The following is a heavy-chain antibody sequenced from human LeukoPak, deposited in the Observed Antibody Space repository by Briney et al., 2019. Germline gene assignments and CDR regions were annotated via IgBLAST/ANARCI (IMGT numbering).Heavy chain of an antibody. V-gene: IGHV1-18*01. J-gene: IGHJ4*02. CDR3: ARGPLGSSWYTKFDY. CDR2: ISVYNGNT. Sequence: ASVKVSCKASGYTFTSYGISWVRQAPGQGLEWMGWISVYNGNTDYSQKLQGRVTMTTDTSTSTAYMELRSLRSDDTAVYYCARGPLGSSWYTKFDYWGQGTLVTVSS. D-gene: IGHD6-13*01. CDR1: GYTFTSYG.